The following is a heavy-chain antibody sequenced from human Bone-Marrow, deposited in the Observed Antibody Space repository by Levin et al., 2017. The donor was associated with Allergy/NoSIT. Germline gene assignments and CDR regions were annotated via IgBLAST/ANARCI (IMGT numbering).Heavy chain of an antibody. CDR3: TRAAGTTPGKEGYHFDY. CDR1: GFTFSSYR. D-gene: IGHD4-17*01. J-gene: IGHJ4*02. CDR2: ITTDSSQI. V-gene: IGHV3-21*01. Sequence: GGSLRLSCAASGFTFSSYRMLWVRRAPGKGLELVSSITTDSSQIYYADSLSGRVTISRDNGKNPLYLQMNRLRVEDTAVYYCTRAAGTTPGKEGYHFDYWGRGTLVAVSS.